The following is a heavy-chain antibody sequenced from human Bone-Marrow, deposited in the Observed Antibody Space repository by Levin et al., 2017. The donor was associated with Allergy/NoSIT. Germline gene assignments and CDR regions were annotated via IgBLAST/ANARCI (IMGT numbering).Heavy chain of an antibody. CDR1: GGSISSSNW. CDR2: IYHSGST. D-gene: IGHD3-16*02. Sequence: SETLSLTCAVSGGSISSSNWWSWVRQPPGKGLEWIGEIYHSGSTNYNPSLKSRVTISVDKSKNQFSLKLSSVTAADTAVYYCASGLFTFGGVIKRNDAFDIWGQGTMVTVSS. CDR3: ASGLFTFGGVIKRNDAFDI. J-gene: IGHJ3*02. V-gene: IGHV4-4*02.